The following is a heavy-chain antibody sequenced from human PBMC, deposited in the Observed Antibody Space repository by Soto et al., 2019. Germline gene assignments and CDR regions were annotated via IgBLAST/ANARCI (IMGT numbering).Heavy chain of an antibody. CDR2: IGLYHTLT. J-gene: IGHJ5*02. V-gene: IGHV1-18*04. Sequence: QIQMVQSGPELKEPGASVKVSCKTSGYTFTDYGIDWVRQAPGQDLQWMGWIGLYHTLTKYTPQFQDRVTITSDTSTRTVYMELRSLRSDDTATYYCVIHDRTTTLDQWGPGTRITVSS. CDR1: GYTFTDYG. CDR3: VIHDRTTTLDQ. D-gene: IGHD3-22*01.